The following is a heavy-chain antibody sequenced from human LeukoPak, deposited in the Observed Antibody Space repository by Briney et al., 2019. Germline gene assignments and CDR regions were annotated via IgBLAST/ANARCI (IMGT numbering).Heavy chain of an antibody. CDR2: IRSKAYGGTT. CDR1: GFTFGDYA. Sequence: GGSLRLSCTGSGFTFGDYAMSWFRQAPGKGLEWVGFIRSKAYGGTTEYATSVKGRFTISRDDSKSIAYLQMNSLKTEDTAVYYCTRVAGGLCGGIDFDYWGQGTLVTVSS. V-gene: IGHV3-49*03. CDR3: TRVAGGLCGGIDFDY. J-gene: IGHJ4*02. D-gene: IGHD4-23*01.